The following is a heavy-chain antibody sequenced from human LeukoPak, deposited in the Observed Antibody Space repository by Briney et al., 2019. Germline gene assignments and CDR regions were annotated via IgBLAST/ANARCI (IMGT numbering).Heavy chain of an antibody. CDR2: ISSSSSYI. CDR3: TFLYSNSWYEA. J-gene: IGHJ5*02. V-gene: IGHV3-21*01. Sequence: GGSLRLSCAASGFTVSSNYMNWVRQAPGKGLEWVSSISSSSSYIYYADSVKGRFTISRDNAKNSLYLQMNSLRAEDTAVYYCTFLYSNSWYEAWGQGTLVTVSS. D-gene: IGHD6-13*01. CDR1: GFTVSSNY.